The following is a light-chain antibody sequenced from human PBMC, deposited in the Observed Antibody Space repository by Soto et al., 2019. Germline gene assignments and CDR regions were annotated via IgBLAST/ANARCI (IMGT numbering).Light chain of an antibody. CDR3: AAWDDSLNGVV. Sequence: QSVLTQPPSASGTPGQRVTISCSGSSSNIGSKTVNWYQQVPGTAPKLFIYSNNQRPSGVPDRFSGSKSGTSVSLAISGLQSEDEADYYCAAWDDSLNGVVFGGGTKLTVL. CDR2: SNN. CDR1: SSNIGSKT. J-gene: IGLJ2*01. V-gene: IGLV1-44*01.